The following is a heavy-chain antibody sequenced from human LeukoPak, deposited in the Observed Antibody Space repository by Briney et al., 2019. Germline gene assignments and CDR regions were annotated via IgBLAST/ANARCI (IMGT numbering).Heavy chain of an antibody. V-gene: IGHV3-74*01. D-gene: IGHD3-22*01. CDR3: ARAPSEIGGYYPEYFRH. CDR2: IKSDGST. J-gene: IGHJ1*01. Sequence: GGSLRLSCAASGFTSSSYWMHWVRQAPGKGLVWVSRIKSDGSTRYADSVKGRFTVSRDNAKNTVSLQMNSLRAEDTGVYYCARAPSEIGGYYPEYFRHWGQGTLVIVSS. CDR1: GFTSSSYW.